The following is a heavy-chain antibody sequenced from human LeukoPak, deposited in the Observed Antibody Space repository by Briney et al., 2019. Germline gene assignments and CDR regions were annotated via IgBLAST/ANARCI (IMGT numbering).Heavy chain of an antibody. CDR2: IKQDGSEK. D-gene: IGHD6-25*01. CDR3: AREVAAAGDFDI. Sequence: PGGSLRLSCAASGFTFSSYWMSWVRQAPGKGLEGVANIKQDGSEKYYVDSANGRFTISRDNAKNSLYLQMNSLRAEDTAVYYCAREVAAAGDFDIWGQGTMVTVSS. V-gene: IGHV3-7*03. J-gene: IGHJ3*02. CDR1: GFTFSSYW.